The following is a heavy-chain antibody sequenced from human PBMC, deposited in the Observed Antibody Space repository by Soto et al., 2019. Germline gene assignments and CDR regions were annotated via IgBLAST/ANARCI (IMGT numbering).Heavy chain of an antibody. D-gene: IGHD6-13*01. CDR3: AKDGEQLGVCFDY. CDR1: GFTFSSYG. V-gene: IGHV3-30*18. J-gene: IGHJ4*02. Sequence: PGGSLRLSCAASGFTFSSYGMHWVRQAPGKGLEWVAVISYDGSNKYYADSVKGRFTISRDNSKNTLYLQMNSLRAEDTAVYYCAKDGEQLGVCFDYWGQGTLVTVSS. CDR2: ISYDGSNK.